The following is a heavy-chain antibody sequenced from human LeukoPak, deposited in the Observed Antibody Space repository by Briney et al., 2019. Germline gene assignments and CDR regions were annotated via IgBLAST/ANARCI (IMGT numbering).Heavy chain of an antibody. CDR1: GSSISSGYY. CDR3: ARKYSSSWGSDS. Sequence: PSGTLSLTCAVSGSSISSGYYWGWIRQPPGKGLEWIGSIYHSGSTYYNPSLKGRVTISVDTSKKQFSLKLSSVTAADTAVYYCARKYSSSWGSDSWGQGTLVTVSS. D-gene: IGHD6-13*01. J-gene: IGHJ5*01. CDR2: IYHSGST. V-gene: IGHV4-38-2*01.